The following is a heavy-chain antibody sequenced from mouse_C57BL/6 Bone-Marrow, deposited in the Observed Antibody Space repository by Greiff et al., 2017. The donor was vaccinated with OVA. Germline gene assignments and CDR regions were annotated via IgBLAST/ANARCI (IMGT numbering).Heavy chain of an antibody. CDR1: GYTFTSYW. J-gene: IGHJ1*03. V-gene: IGHV1-55*01. CDR3: ARSRCGSSYWYIDV. D-gene: IGHD1-1*01. Sequence: VQLQQPGAELVKPGASVKMSCKASGYTFTSYWITWVKQRPGQGLEWIGDIYPGSGSTNYNEKFKSKATLTVDTSSSTAYMQLSSLTSEDSAVYYCARSRCGSSYWYIDVWGTGTTVTGSS. CDR2: IYPGSGST.